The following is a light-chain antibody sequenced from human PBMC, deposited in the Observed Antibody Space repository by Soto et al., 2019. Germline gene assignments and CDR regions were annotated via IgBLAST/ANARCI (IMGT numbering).Light chain of an antibody. V-gene: IGLV4-69*01. CDR3: QTWGTGIHV. CDR2: LNSDGSH. CDR1: SGHSSYA. J-gene: IGLJ1*01. Sequence: QLVLTQWPSASASLGASVKLTCTLSSGHSSYAIAWHQQQPEKGPRYLMKLNSDGSHSKGDGIPDRFSGSSSGAERYLIISSLQSEDEADYYCQTWGTGIHVFGTGTKVTVL.